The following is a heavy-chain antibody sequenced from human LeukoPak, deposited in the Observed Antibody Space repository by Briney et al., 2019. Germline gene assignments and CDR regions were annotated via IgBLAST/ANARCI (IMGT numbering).Heavy chain of an antibody. V-gene: IGHV3-23*01. CDR1: GFTFSSYA. Sequence: PGGSLRLSCAASGFTFSSYAMSWVRQAPGKGLEWVSAISGSGGSTYYADSVKGRFTISRDNSKNTLYLQMNSLRAEDTAVYYCAKSESSPRWGFNYYYYMDVWGKGTTVTVSS. D-gene: IGHD2-21*01. CDR2: ISGSGGST. J-gene: IGHJ6*03. CDR3: AKSESSPRWGFNYYYYMDV.